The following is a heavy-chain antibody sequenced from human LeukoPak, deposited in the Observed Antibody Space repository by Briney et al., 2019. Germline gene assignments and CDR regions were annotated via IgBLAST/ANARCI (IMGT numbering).Heavy chain of an antibody. CDR1: GFTFSSYA. D-gene: IGHD2-2*01. CDR2: ISGSGGST. CDR3: AKVRGPSWGAKGYYYYYGMDV. V-gene: IGHV3-23*01. Sequence: TGGSLRLSCAASGFTFSSYAMSWVRQAPGKGLEWVSAISGSGGSTYYADSVKGRFTISRDNSKNTLYLQMNSLRAEDTAVYYCAKVRGPSWGAKGYYYYYGMDVWGKGTTVTVSS. J-gene: IGHJ6*04.